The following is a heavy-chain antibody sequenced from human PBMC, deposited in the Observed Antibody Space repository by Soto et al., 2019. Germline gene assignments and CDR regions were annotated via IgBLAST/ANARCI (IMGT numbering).Heavy chain of an antibody. CDR3: AKATATGGGAFEI. CDR1: GFICSSYD. J-gene: IGHJ3*02. Sequence: AGSLRLSCAVSGFICSSYDMSWVRQAPGKGLAWVSTILVGGSTHYEDSVQGRFTISRDTSKNTVYLHMNSLTAGDTAVYYCAKATATGGGAFEIYGQGTMVTVSS. D-gene: IGHD2-8*02. CDR2: ILVGGST. V-gene: IGHV3-23*01.